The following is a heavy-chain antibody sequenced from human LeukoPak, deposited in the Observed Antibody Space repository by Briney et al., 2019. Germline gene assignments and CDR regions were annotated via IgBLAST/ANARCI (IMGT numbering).Heavy chain of an antibody. J-gene: IGHJ4*02. Sequence: SETLSLTCTVSGYSISSGYYWGWIRQPPGKGLEWIGSIYHSGSTYYNPSLKSRVTISVDTSKNRFSLKLSSVTAADTAVYYCARGPLAAATRSEDNFDYWGQGTLVTVSS. CDR3: ARGPLAAATRSEDNFDY. D-gene: IGHD6-13*01. CDR2: IYHSGST. V-gene: IGHV4-38-2*02. CDR1: GYSISSGYY.